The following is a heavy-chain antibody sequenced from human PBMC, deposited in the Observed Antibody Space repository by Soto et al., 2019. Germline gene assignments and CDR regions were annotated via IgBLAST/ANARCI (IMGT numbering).Heavy chain of an antibody. CDR3: ARGVGSDLYLGEYFQH. Sequence: GGSLRLSCVASGFTFNIYTMNWVRQAPGKGLEWVAFISSSSTYIYYADSLKGRFTVSRDNAENALYLQMNSLRAEDTAVYYCARGVGSDLYLGEYFQHWGQGTLVTVSS. V-gene: IGHV3-21*01. J-gene: IGHJ1*01. D-gene: IGHD3-16*01. CDR1: GFTFNIYT. CDR2: ISSSSTYI.